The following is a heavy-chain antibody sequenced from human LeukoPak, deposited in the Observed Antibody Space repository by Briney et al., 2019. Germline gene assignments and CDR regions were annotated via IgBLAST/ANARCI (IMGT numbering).Heavy chain of an antibody. CDR1: GFTFSSYA. Sequence: GGSLRLSCAASGFTFSSYAMTWVRQAPGTGLEWVSAISGSGGGTYYADSVKGRFTISRDNSKNTLYLQMNSPRAEDTAVYYCAKTPGDYSSSWLNWFDPWGQGPLVTVSS. J-gene: IGHJ5*02. D-gene: IGHD6-13*01. V-gene: IGHV3-23*01. CDR3: AKTPGDYSSSWLNWFDP. CDR2: ISGSGGGT.